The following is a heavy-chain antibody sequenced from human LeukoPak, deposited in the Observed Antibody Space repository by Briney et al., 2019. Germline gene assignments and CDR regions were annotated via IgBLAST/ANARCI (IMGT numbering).Heavy chain of an antibody. D-gene: IGHD2-8*01. CDR1: GFTFSDHY. CDR3: ARDRRPSVYGGLDN. J-gene: IGHJ4*02. V-gene: IGHV3-11*04. CDR2: IGGDGSPI. Sequence: GGSLRLSCAASGFTFSDHYMSWIRQAPGKGLEWLSYIGGDGSPIFYADSVKGRFTVSRDNAKNSVFLQMDSLRAEDTAVYYCARDRRPSVYGGLDNWGQGTLVTVSS.